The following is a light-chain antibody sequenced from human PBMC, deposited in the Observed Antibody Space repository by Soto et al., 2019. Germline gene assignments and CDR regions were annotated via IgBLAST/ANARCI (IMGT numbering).Light chain of an antibody. CDR2: EVS. V-gene: IGLV2-14*01. CDR1: RSDVGGYEY. CDR3: TSYTSTFPYV. J-gene: IGLJ1*01. Sequence: QSALTQPASVSGSPGQSITISCTGTRSDVGGYEYVSWYQQHPGKAPKLMIYEVSRRPSGVSNRFSGSKSGSTASMTISGLQAGDEADYYCTSYTSTFPYVFGTGTKGTVL.